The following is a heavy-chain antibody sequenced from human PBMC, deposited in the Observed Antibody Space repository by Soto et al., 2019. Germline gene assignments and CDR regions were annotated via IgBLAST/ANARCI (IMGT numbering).Heavy chain of an antibody. CDR3: AAGTDIVVVPAAMGAYYYGMDV. V-gene: IGHV1-58*02. CDR2: IVVGSGNT. D-gene: IGHD2-2*01. CDR1: GFTFTSSA. J-gene: IGHJ6*02. Sequence: GASVKVSCKASGFTFTSSAMQWVRQARGQRLEWIGWIVVGSGNTNYAQKFQERVTITRDMSTSTAYMELSSLRSEDTAVYYCAAGTDIVVVPAAMGAYYYGMDVWGQGTTVTVSS.